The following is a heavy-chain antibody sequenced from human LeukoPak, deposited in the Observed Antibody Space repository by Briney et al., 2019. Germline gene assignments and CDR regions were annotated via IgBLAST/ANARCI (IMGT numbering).Heavy chain of an antibody. CDR3: ARHLSGTTMSHYFDF. J-gene: IGHJ4*02. CDR1: GDSISSGCNY. CDR2: IYSSGNT. V-gene: IGHV4-39*01. Sequence: PSETLSLTCSVSGDSISSGCNYWGWIRQSPGKGLEWIASIYSSGNTHSNPSLKSRVSISVDTSKNQVSLKLYSVTASDAAIYYCARHLSGTTMSHYFDFWGQGTLVTVSS. D-gene: IGHD1-1*01.